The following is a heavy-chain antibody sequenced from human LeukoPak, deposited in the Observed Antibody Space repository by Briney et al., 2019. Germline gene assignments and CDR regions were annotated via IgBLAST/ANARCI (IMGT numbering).Heavy chain of an antibody. Sequence: KTSETLSLTCSASGASTSDKYWSWIRQSPGRTLEWIGHIYNGRNTKYNPSLTSRVTISVDTSKNQSSLSLTSVTAADTAMYYCAQTTGWPGFDFWGPGALVTVSS. J-gene: IGHJ4*02. CDR3: AQTTGWPGFDF. V-gene: IGHV4-59*08. CDR1: GASTSDKY. D-gene: IGHD6-19*01. CDR2: IYNGRNT.